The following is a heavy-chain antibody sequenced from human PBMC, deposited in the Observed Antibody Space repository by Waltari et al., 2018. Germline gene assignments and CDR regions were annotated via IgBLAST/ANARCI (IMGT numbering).Heavy chain of an antibody. V-gene: IGHV3-7*01. D-gene: IGHD3-10*01. Sequence: EVQLVESGGGLVQPGGSLSLACAASGFSFSGSWMSWVRQAPGKGLEWVAEIKPDGSGKYYVDSVNGRFAISRDNTKNSLYLQMNSLRADDTAVYYCARDPAFGAFDIWGQGTVVTVSS. CDR2: IKPDGSGK. CDR1: GFSFSGSW. CDR3: ARDPAFGAFDI. J-gene: IGHJ3*02.